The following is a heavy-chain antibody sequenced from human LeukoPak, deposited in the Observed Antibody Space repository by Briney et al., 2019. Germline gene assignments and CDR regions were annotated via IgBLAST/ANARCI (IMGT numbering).Heavy chain of an antibody. V-gene: IGHV5-51*01. CDR1: GYSFTSYW. Sequence: GESLKISCKGSGYSFTSYWIGWVRPMPGKGLEWMGIIYPGDSETSDSPSFQGQVTISADKSISTAYLQWSSLKASDTAMYYCARPYTQLCVSDAFDIWGQGTMVTVSS. J-gene: IGHJ3*02. CDR2: IYPGDSET. D-gene: IGHD5-18*01. CDR3: ARPYTQLCVSDAFDI.